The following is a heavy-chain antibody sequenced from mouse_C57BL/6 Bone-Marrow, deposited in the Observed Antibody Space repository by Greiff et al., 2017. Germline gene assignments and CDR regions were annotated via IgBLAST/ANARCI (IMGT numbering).Heavy chain of an antibody. CDR2: IDPETGGT. J-gene: IGHJ4*01. V-gene: IGHV1-15*01. D-gene: IGHD1-1*01. CDR3: RRGYYGSSGYAMDY. Sequence: VQLQQSGAELVRPGASVTLSCKASGYTFTDYEMHWVKQTPVHGLEWIGAIDPETGGTAYNQKFKGKAILTADKSSSTAYMELRSLTSEDSAVYYCRRGYYGSSGYAMDYWGQGTSVTVSS. CDR1: GYTFTDYE.